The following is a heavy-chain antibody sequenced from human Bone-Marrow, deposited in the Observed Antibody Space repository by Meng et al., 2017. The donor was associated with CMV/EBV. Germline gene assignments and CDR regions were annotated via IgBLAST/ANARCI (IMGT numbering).Heavy chain of an antibody. Sequence: GESLKISCVASGFTFSTYWMSWVRQAPGKGLEWVANIKQDGREKYYVDSVKGRFTISRDNAKNSLYPQMNSLRAEDTAVYYCARDGSIWIYPDYWGQGTLVTVSS. D-gene: IGHD6-13*01. CDR3: ARDGSIWIYPDY. V-gene: IGHV3-7*01. CDR1: GFTFSTYW. CDR2: IKQDGREK. J-gene: IGHJ4*02.